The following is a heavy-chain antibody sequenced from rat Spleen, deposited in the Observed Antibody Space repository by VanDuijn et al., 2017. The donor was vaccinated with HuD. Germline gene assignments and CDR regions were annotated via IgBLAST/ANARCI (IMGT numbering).Heavy chain of an antibody. J-gene: IGHJ4*01. CDR2: ITNTGSST. D-gene: IGHD4-3*01. V-gene: IGHV5-31*01. CDR3: ARHNSGYGVMDA. CDR1: GFTFNNYW. Sequence: EVQLVESGGGLVQPGRSLKLSCVASGFTFNNYWMTWIRQAPGKGLEWVASITNTGSSTYYRDSVKGRFTISRDNAKSTLYLQMDSLRSEDTATYYCARHNSGYGVMDAWGQGASVTVSS.